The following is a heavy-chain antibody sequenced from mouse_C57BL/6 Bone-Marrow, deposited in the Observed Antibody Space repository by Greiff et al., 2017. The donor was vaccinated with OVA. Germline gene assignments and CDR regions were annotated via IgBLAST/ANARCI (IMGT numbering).Heavy chain of an antibody. J-gene: IGHJ3*01. V-gene: IGHV2-2*01. CDR2: IWSGGST. CDR3: ARNCPLFAY. CDR1: GFSLTSYG. Sequence: QVQLKQSGPGLVQPSQSLSITCTVSGFSLTSYGVHWVRQSPGKGLAWLGVIWSGGSTDYNAAFISRLSISKDNSKSQVFFKMNSLQADDTAIYYCARNCPLFAYWGQGTLVTVSA.